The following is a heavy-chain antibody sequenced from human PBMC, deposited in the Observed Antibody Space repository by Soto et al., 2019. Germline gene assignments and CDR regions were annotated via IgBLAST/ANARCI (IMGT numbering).Heavy chain of an antibody. CDR2: INPSGGAT. Sequence: ASVQVPCMASRYTFINFFIHWVQQAPGQGLEWVGIINPSGGATTYPQKFQGRVTMTRDTSTSTVYLDVSSLRFDDTAVYYCARSHCSGGSCYYGAFDIWGQGAMVTVSS. CDR1: RYTFINFF. J-gene: IGHJ3*02. D-gene: IGHD2-15*01. CDR3: ARSHCSGGSCYYGAFDI. V-gene: IGHV1-46*01.